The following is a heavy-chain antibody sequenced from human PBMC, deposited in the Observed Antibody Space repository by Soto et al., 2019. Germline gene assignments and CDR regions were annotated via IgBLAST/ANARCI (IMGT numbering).Heavy chain of an antibody. CDR2: ISSISSYI. J-gene: IGHJ4*02. Sequence: EVQLVESGGGLVKPGGSLRLSCAASGFTFSSYSMNWVRQAPGKGLEWVSSISSISSYIYYADSVKGRFTISRDNAKNSLYLQMNSLRAEDTAVYYCARAAADPFFDYWGQGTLVTVSS. D-gene: IGHD6-13*01. V-gene: IGHV3-21*01. CDR3: ARAAADPFFDY. CDR1: GFTFSSYS.